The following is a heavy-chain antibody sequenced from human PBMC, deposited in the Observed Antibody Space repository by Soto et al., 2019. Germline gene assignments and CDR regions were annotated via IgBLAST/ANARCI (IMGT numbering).Heavy chain of an antibody. V-gene: IGHV4-59*01. CDR3: ARLYHDFWSGYYLTTGYYYYMDV. CDR1: GGSISSYY. D-gene: IGHD3-3*01. CDR2: IYYSGST. Sequence: PSETLSLTCTVSGGSISSYYWSWIRQPPGKGLEWIGYIYYSGSTNYNPSLKSRVTISVDTSKNQFSLKLSSVTAADTAVYYCARLYHDFWSGYYLTTGYYYYMDVWGKGTTVTVSS. J-gene: IGHJ6*03.